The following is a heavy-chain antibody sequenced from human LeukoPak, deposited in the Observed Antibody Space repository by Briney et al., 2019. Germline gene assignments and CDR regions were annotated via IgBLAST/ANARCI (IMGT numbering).Heavy chain of an antibody. Sequence: GGSLRLSCAASGFTFSSYAMSWVRQAPGKGLEWVSAISGSGGSTYYADSAKGRFTISRDNSKNTLYLQMNSLRAEDTAVYYCAASKYYYDSSGYYNFDYWGQGTLVTVSS. CDR3: AASKYYYDSSGYYNFDY. J-gene: IGHJ4*02. V-gene: IGHV3-23*01. CDR1: GFTFSSYA. CDR2: ISGSGGST. D-gene: IGHD3-22*01.